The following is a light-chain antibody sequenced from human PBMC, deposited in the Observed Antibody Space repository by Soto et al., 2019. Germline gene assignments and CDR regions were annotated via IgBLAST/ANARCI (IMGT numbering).Light chain of an antibody. Sequence: EIVLTQSPATLSLSPGERATLSCRASQSVSKYLAWYQQKPGQAPRLLIFDASNRATGIPARFSGSGSGTDFILTISSLEPEDFAVYYCHQRSSWPLTFGGGTKVEIK. CDR3: HQRSSWPLT. CDR1: QSVSKY. CDR2: DAS. J-gene: IGKJ4*01. V-gene: IGKV3-11*01.